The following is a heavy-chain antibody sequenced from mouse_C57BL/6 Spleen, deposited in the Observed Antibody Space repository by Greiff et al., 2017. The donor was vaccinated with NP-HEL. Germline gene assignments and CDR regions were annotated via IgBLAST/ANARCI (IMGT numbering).Heavy chain of an antibody. Sequence: EVQLQQSGPELVKPGASVKISCKASGYTFTDYYMNWVKQSHGKSLEWIGDINPNNGGTSYNQKFKGKATLTVDKSSSTAYMELRSLTSEDSAVYYCASSPYDYDRYFDYWGQGTTLTVSS. CDR3: ASSPYDYDRYFDY. J-gene: IGHJ2*01. V-gene: IGHV1-26*01. D-gene: IGHD2-4*01. CDR1: GYTFTDYY. CDR2: INPNNGGT.